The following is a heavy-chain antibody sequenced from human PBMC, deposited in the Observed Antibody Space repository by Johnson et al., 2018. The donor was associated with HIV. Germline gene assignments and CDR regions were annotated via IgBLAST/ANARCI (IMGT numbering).Heavy chain of an antibody. D-gene: IGHD3-3*01. CDR2: ISYDGNNK. CDR1: GFTFSSYA. V-gene: IGHV3-30*04. Sequence: QVQLVESGGGVVQPGRSLRLSCAASGFTFSSYAMHWVRQAPGKGLEWVAIISYDGNNKYYTDSVKGRFTISRDNSKNTLYLQMNSLRAEDTALYYCARESGHAFDIWGQGTVVTVSS. J-gene: IGHJ3*02. CDR3: ARESGHAFDI.